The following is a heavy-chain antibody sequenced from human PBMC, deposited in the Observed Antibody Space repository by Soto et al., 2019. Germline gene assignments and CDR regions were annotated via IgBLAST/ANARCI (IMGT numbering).Heavy chain of an antibody. CDR2: ISYDGSNK. CDR1: GFTFSSYG. D-gene: IGHD3-10*01. CDR3: AKETPQVSYYYGSGSFYGMDV. J-gene: IGHJ6*02. V-gene: IGHV3-30*18. Sequence: GGSLRLSCAASGFTFSSYGMHWVRQAPGKGLEWVAVISYDGSNKYYADSVKGRFTISRDNSKNTLYLQMNSLRAEDTAVYYCAKETPQVSYYYGSGSFYGMDVWGQGTTVTVSS.